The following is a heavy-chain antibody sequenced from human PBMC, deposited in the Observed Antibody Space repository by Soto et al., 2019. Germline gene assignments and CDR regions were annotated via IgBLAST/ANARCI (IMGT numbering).Heavy chain of an antibody. CDR2: ISAYNGNT. CDR3: ARDLGLKRDSSGYCLFDY. V-gene: IGHV1-18*01. D-gene: IGHD3-22*01. CDR1: GYTFTSYG. J-gene: IGHJ4*02. Sequence: QVPLVQSGAEVKKPGASVKVSCKASGYTFTSYGISWVRQAPGQGLEWMGWISAYNGNTNYAQKLQGRVTMTTDTSTSTAYMELRSLRSDDTAVYYCARDLGLKRDSSGYCLFDYWGQGTLVTVSS.